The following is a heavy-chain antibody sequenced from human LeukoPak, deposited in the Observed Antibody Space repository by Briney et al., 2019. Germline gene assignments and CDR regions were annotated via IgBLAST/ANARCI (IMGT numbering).Heavy chain of an antibody. CDR1: GYTFTGYY. CDR3: ARGTFTDSGFDY. Sequence: KVSCKASGYTFTGYYMHWVRPAPGQGLEWMGWINPNSGGTNYAQKFQGRITMTRDTSISTAYVELSRLRSDDTAVYYCARGTFTDSGFDYWGQGTLVTVSS. V-gene: IGHV1-2*02. D-gene: IGHD6-19*01. CDR2: INPNSGGT. J-gene: IGHJ4*02.